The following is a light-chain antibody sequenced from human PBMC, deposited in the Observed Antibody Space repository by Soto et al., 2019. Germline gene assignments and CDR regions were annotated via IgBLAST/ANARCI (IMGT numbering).Light chain of an antibody. CDR3: GTWDSSLSAGL. CDR1: SSNIGKNY. J-gene: IGLJ2*01. V-gene: IGLV1-51*01. CDR2: DNN. Sequence: QSVLTQPPSVSAAPGQKVTISCSGSSSNIGKNYVSWYQQLPGAAPKLLIYDNNKRPSGIPDRFSGSKSGSSATLGITGLQTGDEADYYCGTWDSSLSAGLFGGGTQLTVL.